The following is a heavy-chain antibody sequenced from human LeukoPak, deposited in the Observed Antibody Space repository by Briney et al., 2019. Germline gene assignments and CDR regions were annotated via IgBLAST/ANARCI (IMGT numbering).Heavy chain of an antibody. CDR1: GYRFTTYW. CDR3: ARGPRGGNWNEALDY. D-gene: IGHD1-1*01. V-gene: IGHV5-51*01. CDR2: FYPGDSDT. J-gene: IGHJ4*02. Sequence: GESLKISCKASGYRFTTYWIGWVRRMPGKGLEWMGMFYPGDSDTRKSPSFQGQVTLSADKSITTAYLQWSSLKASDTAIYYCARGPRGGNWNEALDYWGQGTLVTVSS.